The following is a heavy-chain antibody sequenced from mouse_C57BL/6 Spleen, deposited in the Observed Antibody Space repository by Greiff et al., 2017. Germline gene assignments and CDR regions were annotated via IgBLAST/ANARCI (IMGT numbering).Heavy chain of an antibody. Sequence: EVKLMESGGDLVKPGGSLKLSCAASGFTFSSYGMSWVRQTPDKRLEWVATISSGGSYTYYPDSVKGRFTISRDYAKNTLYLQMSSLKSEDTAMYYCARQGDYGGFAYWGQGTLVTVSA. J-gene: IGHJ3*01. CDR2: ISSGGSYT. D-gene: IGHD2-4*01. CDR1: GFTFSSYG. V-gene: IGHV5-6*01. CDR3: ARQGDYGGFAY.